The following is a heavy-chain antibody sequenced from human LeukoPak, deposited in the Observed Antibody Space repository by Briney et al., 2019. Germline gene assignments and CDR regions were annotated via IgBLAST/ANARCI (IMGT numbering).Heavy chain of an antibody. J-gene: IGHJ6*02. CDR2: IYYSGST. CDR3: ARRIPYYDFWSGYSGMDV. Sequence: SETLSLTCTVSGGSISGSSYYWGWIRQPPGKGLEWIGSIYYSGSTYYNPSLKSRVTISVDTSKNQFSLKLSSVTAADTAVYYCARRIPYYDFWSGYSGMDVWGQGTTVTVSS. V-gene: IGHV4-39*07. CDR1: GGSISGSSYY. D-gene: IGHD3-3*01.